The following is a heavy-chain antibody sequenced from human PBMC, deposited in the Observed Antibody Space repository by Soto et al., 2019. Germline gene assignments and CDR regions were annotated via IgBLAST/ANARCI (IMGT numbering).Heavy chain of an antibody. D-gene: IGHD3-16*01. J-gene: IGHJ6*02. Sequence: LGGSLRLSCAASGFTVSSNYMSWVRQAPGKGLEWVSVIYSGGSTYYADSVKGRFTISRDNSKNTLYLQMNSLRAEDTAVYYCARDLGYYYGMDVWGQGTTVTVSS. V-gene: IGHV3-53*01. CDR2: IYSGGST. CDR3: ARDLGYYYGMDV. CDR1: GFTVSSNY.